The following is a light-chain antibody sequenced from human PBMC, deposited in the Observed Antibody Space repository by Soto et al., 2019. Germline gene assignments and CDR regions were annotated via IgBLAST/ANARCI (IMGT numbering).Light chain of an antibody. Sequence: EIVMTQSPATLSVSPGERATLSCRASQSVSSNLAWYQQKPGQAPRLLIYGASTRATDSPARFSGSGSGTDFTLTISSRQSEDFAVYYCQQYNNWPPITFGEGTRLEIK. CDR1: QSVSSN. J-gene: IGKJ5*01. CDR2: GAS. V-gene: IGKV3-15*01. CDR3: QQYNNWPPIT.